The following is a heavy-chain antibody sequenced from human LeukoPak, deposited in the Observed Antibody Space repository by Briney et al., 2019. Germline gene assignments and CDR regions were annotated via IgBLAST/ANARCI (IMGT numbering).Heavy chain of an antibody. V-gene: IGHV1-69*05. D-gene: IGHD4-17*01. CDR2: IIPIFGTA. Sequence: SVKVSCKASGGTFSSYAISWVRQAPGQGLEWMGGIIPIFGTANYAQKFQGRGTITTDESTSTAYMELSSLRSEDTAVYYCARVHRSALTTVITPWYYYMDVWGKGTTVTVSS. CDR1: GGTFSSYA. J-gene: IGHJ6*03. CDR3: ARVHRSALTTVITPWYYYMDV.